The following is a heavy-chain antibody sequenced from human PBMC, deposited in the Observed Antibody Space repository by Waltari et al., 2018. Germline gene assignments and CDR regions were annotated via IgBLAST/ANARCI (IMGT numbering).Heavy chain of an antibody. CDR2: IKPDGTEE. CDR3: ARDDGIRTVDY. Sequence: QLVESGGGLVQPGGSLRLSCVVSGFTFSSYCISWVCQTPGKGMEWVANIKPDGTEEYYVDYVKGRFTISRDNAKNSLYLQMNSLRAEDTAVYYCARDDGIRTVDYWGQGTLVTVSS. CDR1: GFTFSSYC. D-gene: IGHD1-20*01. J-gene: IGHJ4*02. V-gene: IGHV3-7*01.